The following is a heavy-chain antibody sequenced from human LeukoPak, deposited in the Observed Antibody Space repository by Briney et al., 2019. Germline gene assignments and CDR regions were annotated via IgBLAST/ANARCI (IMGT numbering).Heavy chain of an antibody. CDR1: GDSINDYY. Sequence: PSETLSLTCTVSGDSINDYYWTWIRQSPEKGLEWIGYIYYSGTTTYNPSLRSRVTISLDTSKNQFSLKLTSVTAADTAVYYCARRFCSSVGCHRTINWFDPWGQGILVTVSS. CDR2: IYYSGTT. J-gene: IGHJ5*02. D-gene: IGHD2-2*01. CDR3: ARRFCSSVGCHRTINWFDP. V-gene: IGHV4-59*01.